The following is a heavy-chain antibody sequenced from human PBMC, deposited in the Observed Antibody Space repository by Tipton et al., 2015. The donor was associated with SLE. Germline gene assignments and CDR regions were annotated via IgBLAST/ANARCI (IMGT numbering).Heavy chain of an antibody. CDR3: ARPVRFGTYLDY. V-gene: IGHV4-61*01. CDR2: IYYSGST. D-gene: IGHD3-10*01. J-gene: IGHJ4*02. CDR1: GGSVSSGFYY. Sequence: TLSLTCSVSGGSVSSGFYYWSWMRQPPGKGLEWIGYIYYSGSTNYNPSLKSRVTMSVDTSKNHFSLRLTSVTAADTAVYFCARPVRFGTYLDYWGQGTLVTVSS.